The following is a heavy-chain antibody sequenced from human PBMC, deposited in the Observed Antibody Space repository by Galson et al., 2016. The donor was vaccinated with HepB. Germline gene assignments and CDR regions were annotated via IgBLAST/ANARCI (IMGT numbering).Heavy chain of an antibody. J-gene: IGHJ4*02. D-gene: IGHD6-13*01. CDR2: ISAYSGHT. Sequence: SVKVSCKASGFTFSDFGLSWVRQAPGQGLEWMGWISAYSGHTNYPQKFQDRITMTKDTSTRTVYLELRSLISDDTAVYYCAREGISAAGADYWGQGSLVFVSP. CDR3: AREGISAAGADY. V-gene: IGHV1-18*01. CDR1: GFTFSDFG.